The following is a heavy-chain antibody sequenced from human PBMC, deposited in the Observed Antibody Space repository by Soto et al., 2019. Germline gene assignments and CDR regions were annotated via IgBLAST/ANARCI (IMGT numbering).Heavy chain of an antibody. CDR1: GGTFSSYA. Sequence: QVQLVQSGAEVKKPGSSVKVSCKASGGTFSSYAISWVRQAPGQGLEWMGGIIPIFGTANSAQKFQGRVTITADESTSKAYMELSSLRSEDTAVYYCARAHCSGGSCYRNSYYYGMDVWGQGTTVTVSS. CDR2: IIPIFGTA. J-gene: IGHJ6*02. CDR3: ARAHCSGGSCYRNSYYYGMDV. V-gene: IGHV1-69*12. D-gene: IGHD2-15*01.